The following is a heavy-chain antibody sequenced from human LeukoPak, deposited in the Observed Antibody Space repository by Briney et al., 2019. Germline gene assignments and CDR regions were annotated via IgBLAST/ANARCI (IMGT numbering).Heavy chain of an antibody. CDR2: IYYSGST. V-gene: IGHV4-59*01. CDR3: ARGDPISP. CDR1: GGSISSYY. D-gene: IGHD3-3*02. Sequence: PSETLSLTGTVSGGSISSYYWNWIRQPPGKGLEWIGYIYYSGSTNYNPSLKSRVSISVNTSKNQFSLKLSSVTAADTAVYYCARGDPISPWGQGTLVTVSS. J-gene: IGHJ5*02.